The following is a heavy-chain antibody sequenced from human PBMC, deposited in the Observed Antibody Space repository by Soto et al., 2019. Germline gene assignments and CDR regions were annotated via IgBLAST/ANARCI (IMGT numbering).Heavy chain of an antibody. CDR3: TRADCSSNTCYFYYGMDV. J-gene: IGHJ6*02. CDR2: INGGNGKT. Sequence: AASVKVSCKASGYTLTSYATHWVRQAPGQRPEWMGWINGGNGKTKYSQRFQGRVTITRDISASTDYLELSSLTSEDTAVYYCTRADCSSNTCYFYYGMDVWGQGATETGS. V-gene: IGHV1-3*01. CDR1: GYTLTSYA. D-gene: IGHD2-2*01.